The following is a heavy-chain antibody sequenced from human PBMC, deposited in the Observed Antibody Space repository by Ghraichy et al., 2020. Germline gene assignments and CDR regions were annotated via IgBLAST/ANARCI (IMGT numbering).Heavy chain of an antibody. Sequence: GGSLRLSCAASGFTFSSYAMSWVRQAPGKGLEWVSGISGSGGSTDYADSVKGRFTISRDNSKNTLYLQMNSLRAEDTAVYYCAKVMVRGVIITAFDMWGQGTMVTVSS. CDR3: AKVMVRGVIITAFDM. V-gene: IGHV3-23*01. CDR1: GFTFSSYA. J-gene: IGHJ3*02. D-gene: IGHD3-10*01. CDR2: ISGSGGST.